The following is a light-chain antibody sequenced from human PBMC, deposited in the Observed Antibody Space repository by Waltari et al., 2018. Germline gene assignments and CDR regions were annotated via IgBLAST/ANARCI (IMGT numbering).Light chain of an antibody. J-gene: IGKJ2*01. CDR3: MQGTHWPST. CDR2: KVS. CDR1: QSLVDSDGSTY. Sequence: DVMLTQSPLSLPVTLGQPASISCRSSQSLVDSDGSTYLSWFQQRPGQSPRRLIYKVSNRDSGVPDSFSGSGSGTDFTLKISRVEAEDVGVYYCMQGTHWPSTFGQGTKLEIK. V-gene: IGKV2-30*01.